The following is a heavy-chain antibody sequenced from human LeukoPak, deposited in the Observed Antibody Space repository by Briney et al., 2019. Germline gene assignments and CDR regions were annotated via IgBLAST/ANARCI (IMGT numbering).Heavy chain of an antibody. CDR1: GGTFSTYA. J-gene: IGHJ4*02. CDR2: IIPIFGTA. CDR3: ARGSGGYDTGSDY. V-gene: IGHV1-69*01. D-gene: IGHD5-12*01. Sequence: ASVKVSCKASGGTFSTYAISWVRQAPRQGLEWMGGIIPIFGTANYAQKFQGRVTITADESTSTAYMELSSLRSEDTAVYYCARGSGGYDTGSDYWGQGTLVTVSS.